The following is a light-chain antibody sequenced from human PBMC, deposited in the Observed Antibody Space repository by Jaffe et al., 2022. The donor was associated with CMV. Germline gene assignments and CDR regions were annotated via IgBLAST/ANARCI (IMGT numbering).Light chain of an antibody. Sequence: QTALTQPASVSGSPGQSITISCTGTSSDVGANNYVSWFQQHPGKAPKLILYDVSNRPSGVSDRFSGSKSGNTASLTISGLQAEDEADYHCSSYTITRTYVFGAGTKVTVL. V-gene: IGLV2-14*03. CDR2: DVS. CDR3: SSYTITRTYV. CDR1: SSDVGANNY. J-gene: IGLJ1*01.